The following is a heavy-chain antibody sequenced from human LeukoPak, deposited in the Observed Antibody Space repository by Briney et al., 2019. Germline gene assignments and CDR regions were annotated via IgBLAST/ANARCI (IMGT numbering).Heavy chain of an antibody. CDR3: ARTLTDYYYGSGSYLDY. D-gene: IGHD3-10*01. CDR2: IYYSGST. J-gene: IGHJ4*02. CDR1: GGSFSGYW. Sequence: SETLSLTCAVYGGSFSGYWWTWIRQPPGKGLEWIGYIYYSGSTYYNPSLKSRVRISIDTSKNQFSLKLSSVTAADTAVYYCARTLTDYYYGSGSYLDYWGQGTLVTVSS. V-gene: IGHV4-30-4*08.